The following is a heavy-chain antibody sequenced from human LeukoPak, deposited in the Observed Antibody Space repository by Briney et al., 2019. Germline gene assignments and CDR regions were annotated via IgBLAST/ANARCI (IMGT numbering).Heavy chain of an antibody. D-gene: IGHD3-22*01. CDR3: AIDGYDSSGYYYYYYGMDV. Sequence: PGGSLRLSCAASGFTFSSYAMSWVRQAPGKGLEWVSAISGSGGSTYYADSVKGRFTISRDNSKNTLYLQMNSLRAEDTAVYYCAIDGYDSSGYYYYYYGMDVWGQGTTVTVSS. V-gene: IGHV3-23*01. CDR1: GFTFSSYA. J-gene: IGHJ6*02. CDR2: ISGSGGST.